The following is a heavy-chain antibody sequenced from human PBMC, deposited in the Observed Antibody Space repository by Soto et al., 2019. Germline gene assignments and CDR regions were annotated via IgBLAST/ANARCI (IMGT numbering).Heavy chain of an antibody. Sequence: SETLSLTCTVSGGSISSSTYYWGWIRQPPGKGLEWIGSFYYSGSTDYNPSLKSRVTISVDTSKNQFSLNLSSLTAADTGFYYCAITLGGNYFGMDVWGHGTSVTVSS. CDR3: AITLGGNYFGMDV. CDR2: FYYSGST. CDR1: GGSISSSTYY. V-gene: IGHV4-39*01. J-gene: IGHJ6*01. D-gene: IGHD3-16*01.